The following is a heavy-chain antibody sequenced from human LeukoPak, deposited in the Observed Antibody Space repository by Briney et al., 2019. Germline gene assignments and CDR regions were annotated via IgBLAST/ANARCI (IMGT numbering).Heavy chain of an antibody. Sequence: GGSLRLSCAASGFTFSSYAVSWVRQAPGKGLEWVSAISGGGGSTYYADSVKGRFSISRDNSKNTLYLQMNILRADDTAVYYCAKFIFPTNDSNGSLDYWGQGTLVTVSS. CDR2: ISGGGGST. D-gene: IGHD3-22*01. J-gene: IGHJ4*02. V-gene: IGHV3-23*01. CDR1: GFTFSSYA. CDR3: AKFIFPTNDSNGSLDY.